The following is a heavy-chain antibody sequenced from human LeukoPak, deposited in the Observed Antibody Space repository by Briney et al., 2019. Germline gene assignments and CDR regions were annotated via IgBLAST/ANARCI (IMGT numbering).Heavy chain of an antibody. J-gene: IGHJ4*02. CDR1: GGTFSSYA. V-gene: IGHV1-69*05. CDR3: ARGLVGYCSGSYPSSYYFDY. CDR2: IIPIFGTA. D-gene: IGHD3-10*01. Sequence: ASVKVSCKASGGTFSSYAISWVRQAPGQGLEWMGRIIPIFGTANYAQKFQGRVTITTDESTSTAYMELSSLRSEDTGVYFCARGLVGYCSGSYPSSYYFDYWGQGTLVTVSS.